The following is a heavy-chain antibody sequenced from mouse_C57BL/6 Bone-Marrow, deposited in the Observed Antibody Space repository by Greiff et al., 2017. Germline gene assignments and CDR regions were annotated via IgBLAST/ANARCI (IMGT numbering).Heavy chain of an antibody. CDR3: ARAYYSNYPDY. V-gene: IGHV5-16*01. CDR1: GFTFSDYY. D-gene: IGHD2-5*01. J-gene: IGHJ2*01. CDR2: INYDGSST. Sequence: EVQLVESEGGLVQPGSSMKLSCTASGFTFSDYYMAWVRQVPEKGLEWVANINYDGSSTYYLDSLKSRFIISRDNAKNILYLQMSSLKSEDTATYYCARAYYSNYPDYWGQGTTLTVSS.